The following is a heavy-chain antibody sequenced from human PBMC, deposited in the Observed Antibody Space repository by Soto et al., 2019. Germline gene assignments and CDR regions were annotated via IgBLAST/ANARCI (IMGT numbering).Heavy chain of an antibody. CDR2: IAYSRTT. Sequence: PAETLSLICTVSGSSISSGGFYWNWIRQHPGKGLEWIGSIAYSRTTYYDPSLKSLVAIYVDTSENLFHLDLSSAKAADAAVYSCVRGARSAYSGIFFWGQGTLVTVSS. CDR3: VRGARSAYSGIFF. J-gene: IGHJ4*02. V-gene: IGHV4-31*01. D-gene: IGHD3-3*01. CDR1: GSSISSGGFY.